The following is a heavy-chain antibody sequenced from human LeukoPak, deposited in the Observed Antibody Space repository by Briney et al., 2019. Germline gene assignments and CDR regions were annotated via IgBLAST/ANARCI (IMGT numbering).Heavy chain of an antibody. Sequence: PGESLKISCKGSGYRFTSFWIAWVRQMPGKGLEWMGIIYPGDSDTRYSPSFEGQVTFSADKSISTAYLQWSSLKASDTAMYYCARGRYSGTYLSYFDYWAQGTLVTVSS. J-gene: IGHJ4*02. CDR2: IYPGDSDT. CDR3: ARGRYSGTYLSYFDY. V-gene: IGHV5-51*01. CDR1: GYRFTSFW. D-gene: IGHD1-26*01.